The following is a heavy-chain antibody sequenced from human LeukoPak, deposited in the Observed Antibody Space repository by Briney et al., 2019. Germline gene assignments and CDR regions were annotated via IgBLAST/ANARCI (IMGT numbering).Heavy chain of an antibody. Sequence: GGSLRLSCAASGFTFSSYDMHWVRQATGKGLEWVSAIGTAGDTYYPGSVKGRFTISRENAKNSLYLQMNSLRAGDTAVYYCARENYYNGSGSYDYWGQGTLVTVSS. CDR2: IGTAGDT. D-gene: IGHD3-10*01. CDR1: GFTFSSYD. CDR3: ARENYYNGSGSYDY. J-gene: IGHJ4*02. V-gene: IGHV3-13*01.